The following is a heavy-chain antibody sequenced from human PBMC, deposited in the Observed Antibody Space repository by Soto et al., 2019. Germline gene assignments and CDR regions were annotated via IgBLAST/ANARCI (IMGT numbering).Heavy chain of an antibody. D-gene: IGHD3-16*02. V-gene: IGHV5-51*01. J-gene: IGHJ3*02. CDR3: ARPQSRYSDAFDI. Sequence: GESLKISCKGSGYSLTSYWIGWVRQMPGKGLEWMGIIYPGDSDTRYSPSFQGQVTISADKSISTAYLQWSSLKASDTASYYWARPQSRYSDAFDIWGRGTMVTV. CDR2: IYPGDSDT. CDR1: GYSLTSYW.